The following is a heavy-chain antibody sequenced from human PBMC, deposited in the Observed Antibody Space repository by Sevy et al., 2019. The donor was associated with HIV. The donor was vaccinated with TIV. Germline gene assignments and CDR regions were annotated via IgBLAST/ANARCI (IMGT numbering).Heavy chain of an antibody. J-gene: IGHJ4*02. CDR1: GFTFSNYA. CDR3: ASGDTTMITDLDY. D-gene: IGHD5-18*01. CDR2: INNGGST. Sequence: GGFLRLSCGASGFTFSNYAMSWVRQAPGKGPEWVSGINNGGSTYYAYSVKGRFTISRDNSKKMVFLQMNSLRAEDTAVYYCASGDTTMITDLDYWGQGALVTVSS. V-gene: IGHV3-23*01.